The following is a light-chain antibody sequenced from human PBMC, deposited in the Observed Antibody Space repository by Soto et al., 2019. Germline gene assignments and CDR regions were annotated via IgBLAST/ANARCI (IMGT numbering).Light chain of an antibody. Sequence: EIVLTQSPASLSLSPGGSATLSCMARQTVRDSVAWSQQKPGQTPRPPIWGTSNRATGIPSRSVGRGSGTDFTLNIPRLEPEDFAVYYWQQRGRWPPLTVGAGTKVDIK. J-gene: IGKJ4*01. V-gene: IGKV3-11*01. CDR3: QQRGRWPPLT. CDR1: QTVRDS. CDR2: GTS.